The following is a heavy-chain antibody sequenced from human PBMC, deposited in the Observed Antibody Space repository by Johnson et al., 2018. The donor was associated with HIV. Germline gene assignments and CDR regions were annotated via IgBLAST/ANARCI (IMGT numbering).Heavy chain of an antibody. V-gene: IGHV3-13*01. Sequence: VQLVESGGGVVQPGRSLRLSCAASGFTFSNYDMHWVRQATGKGLEWVSAIGSAGDTYYPGSVKGRFPISRENAKNSLYLQMNSLTAGDTAVYYCARGYYYGSGSYYNSGAFDIWGQGTMVTVSS. J-gene: IGHJ3*02. D-gene: IGHD3-10*01. CDR1: GFTFSNYD. CDR2: IGSAGDT. CDR3: ARGYYYGSGSYYNSGAFDI.